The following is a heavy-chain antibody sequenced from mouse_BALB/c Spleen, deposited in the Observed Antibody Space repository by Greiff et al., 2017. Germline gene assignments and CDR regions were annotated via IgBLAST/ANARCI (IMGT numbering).Heavy chain of an antibody. Sequence: QVQLKESGAELVKPGASVKLSCKASGYTFTSYYMYWVKQRPGQGLEWIGEINPSNGGTNFNEKFKSKATLTVDKSSSTAYMQLSSLTSEDSAVYYCTRSYRYGNYAMDYWGQGTSVTVSS. CDR2: INPSNGGT. J-gene: IGHJ4*01. CDR1: GYTFTSYY. V-gene: IGHV1S81*02. D-gene: IGHD2-14*01. CDR3: TRSYRYGNYAMDY.